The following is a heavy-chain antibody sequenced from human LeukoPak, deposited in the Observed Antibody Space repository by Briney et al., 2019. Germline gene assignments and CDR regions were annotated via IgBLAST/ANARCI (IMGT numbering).Heavy chain of an antibody. J-gene: IGHJ4*02. CDR3: ARVGIAADAYYFDY. CDR2: INHSGST. Sequence: PSETLSLTCAVYGGSFSGYYWSWIRQPPGKGLEWIGEINHSGSTNYNPSLKSRVTISVDTSKNQFSLKLSSVTAADTVVYYCARVGIAADAYYFDYWGQGTLVTVSS. CDR1: GGSFSGYY. D-gene: IGHD6-13*01. V-gene: IGHV4-34*01.